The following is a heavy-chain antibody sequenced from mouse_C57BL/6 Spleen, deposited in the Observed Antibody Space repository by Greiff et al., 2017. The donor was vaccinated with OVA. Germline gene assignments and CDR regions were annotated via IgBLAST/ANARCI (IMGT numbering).Heavy chain of an antibody. CDR2: ILPGSGST. CDR1: GYTFTGYW. CDR3: ANIYYYGSSYPLNAMDY. J-gene: IGHJ4*01. Sequence: VKLVESGAELMKPGASVKLSCKATGYTFTGYWIEWVKQRPGHGLEWIGEILPGSGSTNYNEKFKGKATFTADTSSNTAYMQLSSLTTEDSAIYYCANIYYYGSSYPLNAMDYWGQGTSVTVSS. V-gene: IGHV1-9*01. D-gene: IGHD1-1*01.